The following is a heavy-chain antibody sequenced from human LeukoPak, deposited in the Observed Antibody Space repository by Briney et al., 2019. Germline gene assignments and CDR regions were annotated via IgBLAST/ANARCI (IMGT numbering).Heavy chain of an antibody. CDR1: GYSISSDYY. D-gene: IGHD1-1*01. V-gene: IGHV4-38-2*02. CDR3: ARGGLWIYYFDY. CDR2: IDHSGSS. J-gene: IGHJ4*02. Sequence: SETLSLTCTVSGYSISSDYYWGWIRQPPGKGLEWIGSIDHSGSSYYNASLKSRVTISIDTSKNHFSLKLNSVTAADTAVFYCARGGLWIYYFDYWGQGTLVTVSS.